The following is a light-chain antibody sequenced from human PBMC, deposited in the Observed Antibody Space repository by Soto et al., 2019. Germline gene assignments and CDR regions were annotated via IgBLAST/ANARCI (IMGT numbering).Light chain of an antibody. Sequence: LTQSSSTLSLSTRDGATLSCSSSQSVSSSYIAWYQQRPGQTPSLLIYGASTRATGIPDRFSGSGSGTHFTLTISRLEPGDFAVYYCQHFGGTTFTVGQGGRLEIK. CDR1: QSVSSSY. J-gene: IGKJ5*01. CDR3: QHFGGTTFT. CDR2: GAS. V-gene: IGKV3-20*01.